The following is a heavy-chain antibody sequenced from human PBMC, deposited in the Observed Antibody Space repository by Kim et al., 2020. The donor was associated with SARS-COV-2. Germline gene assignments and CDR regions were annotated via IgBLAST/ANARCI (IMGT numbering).Heavy chain of an antibody. CDR1: GGSISSYY. V-gene: IGHV4-59*08. CDR2: IYYSGST. J-gene: IGHJ4*01. D-gene: IGHD6-19*01. Sequence: SETLSLTCTVSGGSISSYYWSWIRQPPGKGLEWIGYIYYSGSTNYNPSLKSRVTISVDTTKNQFSLKLRSVTAADTAVYYCARLILDGYSSGWFDYWG. CDR3: ARLILDGYSSGWFDY.